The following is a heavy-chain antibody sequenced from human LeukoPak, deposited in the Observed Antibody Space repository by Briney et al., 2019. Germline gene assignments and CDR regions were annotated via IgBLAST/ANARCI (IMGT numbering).Heavy chain of an antibody. CDR3: VRDGLVSIGYYNFDY. CDR1: GFTFSCYA. D-gene: IGHD3-22*01. Sequence: GGSLRLSCAASGFTFSCYAIHWVRQAPGKGLEWVAVISYDGSGKFYADSVKGRLTISRDNSKNTLHLQMDSLRAEDTAVYYCVRDGLVSIGYYNFDYWGQGTLVTVSS. J-gene: IGHJ4*02. V-gene: IGHV3-30-3*01. CDR2: ISYDGSGK.